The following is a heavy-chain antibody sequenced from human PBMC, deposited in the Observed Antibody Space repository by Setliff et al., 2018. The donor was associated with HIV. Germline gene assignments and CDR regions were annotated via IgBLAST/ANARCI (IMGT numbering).Heavy chain of an antibody. Sequence: GGSLRLSCEASGFTFTDAWMNWVRQAPGKGLEWVGRIKSKSDGETTDYAAPVKGRFTIPRHDSRETVYLQMNSLKSEDTAVYYCADYGPLGVIWGQGPSVTVSS. CDR1: GFTFTDAW. V-gene: IGHV3-15*01. CDR3: ADYGPLGVI. J-gene: IGHJ4*02. CDR2: IKSKSDGETT. D-gene: IGHD4-17*01.